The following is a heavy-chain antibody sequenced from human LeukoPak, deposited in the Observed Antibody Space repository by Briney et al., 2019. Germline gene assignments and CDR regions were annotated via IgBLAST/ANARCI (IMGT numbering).Heavy chain of an antibody. CDR3: ARAVEAAAGAEYFQH. CDR1: GYTFTSYY. V-gene: IGHV1-46*01. D-gene: IGHD6-13*01. J-gene: IGHJ1*01. CDR2: INPSGGST. Sequence: ASVKASCKASGYTFTSYYMHWVRQAPGQGLEWMGIINPSGGSTSYAQKFQGRVTMTRDTSTSTVYMELSSLRSEDTAVYYCARAVEAAAGAEYFQHWGQGTLVTVSS.